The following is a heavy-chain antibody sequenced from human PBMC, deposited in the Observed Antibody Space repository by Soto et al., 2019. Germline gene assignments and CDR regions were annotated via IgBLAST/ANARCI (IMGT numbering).Heavy chain of an antibody. CDR2: MNPNSGNT. CDR1: GNTFTSYD. CDR3: ARGVKYGAYSRWFDP. Sequence: QVQLVQSGAEVKKPGASVKVSCKASGNTFTSYDINWVRQATGQGLEYLGWMNPNSGNTAYVQKFQGRVTMTWDTSITSAYRELSSLRSADTAVYCCARGVKYGAYSRWFDPWGQGTLVTVSS. V-gene: IGHV1-8*01. J-gene: IGHJ5*02. D-gene: IGHD4-17*01.